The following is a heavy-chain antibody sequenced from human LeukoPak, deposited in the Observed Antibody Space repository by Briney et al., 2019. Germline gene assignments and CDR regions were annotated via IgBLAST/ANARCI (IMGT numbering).Heavy chain of an antibody. J-gene: IGHJ4*02. D-gene: IGHD3-16*01. V-gene: IGHV3-23*01. CDR1: GFAFSSYA. CDR3: AKDLEGAFDY. CDR2: ISGSGGST. Sequence: GGSLRLSCAASGFAFSSYAMSWVRQAPGKGLEWVSAISGSGGSTYSADSVKGRFTISRDDSKNTLYLQMNSLRAEDTAVYYCAKDLEGAFDYWGQGTLVTVSS.